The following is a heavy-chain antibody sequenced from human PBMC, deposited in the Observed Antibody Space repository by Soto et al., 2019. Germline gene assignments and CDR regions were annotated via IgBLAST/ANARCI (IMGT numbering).Heavy chain of an antibody. CDR3: VRDLKYLRVTGNWFDS. J-gene: IGHJ5*01. CDR2: ISGNNGAT. V-gene: IGHV1-18*04. D-gene: IGHD1-1*01. CDR1: GYTFANYG. Sequence: QVQLMQSGNEVKKPGASVTVSCKASGYTFANYGISWVRQAPGQGLEWMGWISGNNGATNYAPKVQDRITLTLDTSTGVASMALRSLRSDDTAIYYCVRDLKYLRVTGNWFDSWGQGTLVTVSS.